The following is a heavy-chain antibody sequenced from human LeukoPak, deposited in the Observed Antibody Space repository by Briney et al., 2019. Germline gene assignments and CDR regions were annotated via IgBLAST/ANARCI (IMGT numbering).Heavy chain of an antibody. CDR1: GFTFSSYA. Sequence: PGGSLRLSCAASGFTFSSYAMSWVRQAPGKGLEWVSAISGSGGSTYYADSVKGRFTISRDNSKNTLYLQMNSLRAEDTAVYYCAKDHRGTAAGTGNWFDPWGQGTLVTVSS. CDR3: AKDHRGTAAGTGNWFDP. J-gene: IGHJ5*02. D-gene: IGHD6-13*01. V-gene: IGHV3-23*01. CDR2: ISGSGGST.